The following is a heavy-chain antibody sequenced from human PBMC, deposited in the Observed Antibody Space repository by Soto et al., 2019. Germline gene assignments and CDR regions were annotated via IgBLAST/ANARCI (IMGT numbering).Heavy chain of an antibody. Sequence: SETLSLTCGVYGGSFSGYYWSWIRQPPGKGLEWIGEINHSGSTNYNASLKSRVPISVDTSKNQFSLKLSSVTAADTAVYYCARGQGRVVISYYYYGMDVWGQGTTVTVSS. CDR3: ARGQGRVVISYYYYGMDV. V-gene: IGHV4-34*01. J-gene: IGHJ6*02. D-gene: IGHD3-3*01. CDR2: INHSGST. CDR1: GGSFSGYY.